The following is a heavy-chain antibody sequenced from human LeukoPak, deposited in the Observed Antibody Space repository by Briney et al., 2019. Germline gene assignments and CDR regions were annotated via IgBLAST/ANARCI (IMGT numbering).Heavy chain of an antibody. CDR1: GGSISNYY. D-gene: IGHD3-16*01. V-gene: IGHV4-59*08. CDR2: IYYSGST. Sequence: PSETLSLTCNVSGGSISNYYWSWIRQPPGKGLEWIGYIYYSGSTNYNPSLKSRVTISVDTSKNQFSLKLSSVTAADTAVYYCARNVPTYDYVWGSYVGAFDIWGQGTMVSVSS. CDR3: ARNVPTYDYVWGSYVGAFDI. J-gene: IGHJ3*02.